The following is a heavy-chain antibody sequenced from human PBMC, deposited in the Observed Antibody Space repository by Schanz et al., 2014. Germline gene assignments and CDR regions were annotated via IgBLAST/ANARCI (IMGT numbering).Heavy chain of an antibody. J-gene: IGHJ6*02. CDR2: LSGSGGST. Sequence: EVQLLDSGGGLVQPGGSLRLSCAASGFTFSTYAMSWVRQAPGKGLEWVSALSGSGGSTYYADSVKGRFTISRDNSKNTLYLQMNSLSADDTAVFYCAKGMGYCSGGTCYDYYYYGLDVWGRGTTVTVSS. CDR3: AKGMGYCSGGTCYDYYYYGLDV. D-gene: IGHD2-15*01. CDR1: GFTFSTYA. V-gene: IGHV3-23*01.